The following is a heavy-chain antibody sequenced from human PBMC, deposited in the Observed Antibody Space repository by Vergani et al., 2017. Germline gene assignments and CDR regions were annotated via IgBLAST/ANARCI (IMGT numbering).Heavy chain of an antibody. D-gene: IGHD2-15*01. CDR1: GGSINRHNYY. J-gene: IGHJ4*02. CDR3: ARGSCRGGSCYTPLFDY. V-gene: IGHV4-61*02. Sequence: QVQLQESRPGLVKPSQTLSLTCTVPGGSINRHNYYSSWIRQPAGKGLEWIGCIHTSGSPSYNRALKSQVTMSEDTPKNQFSLNMTSVTAAATAVSFCARGSCRGGSCYTPLFDYWGQGILVTVSS. CDR2: IHTSGSP.